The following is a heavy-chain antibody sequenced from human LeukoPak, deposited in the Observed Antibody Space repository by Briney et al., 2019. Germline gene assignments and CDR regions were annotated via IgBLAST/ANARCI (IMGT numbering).Heavy chain of an antibody. CDR3: ARGGGGDWFDP. CDR1: GGSISSYY. CDR2: IYYSGST. J-gene: IGHJ5*02. D-gene: IGHD3-16*01. Sequence: SETLSLTCTVSGGSISSYYWSWIRQPPGKGLEWIGYIYYSGSTNYNPSLKSRVTISVDTSKNQFSLKLSSVTAADTAVYYCARGGGGDWFDPWGQGTLVTVSS. V-gene: IGHV4-59*01.